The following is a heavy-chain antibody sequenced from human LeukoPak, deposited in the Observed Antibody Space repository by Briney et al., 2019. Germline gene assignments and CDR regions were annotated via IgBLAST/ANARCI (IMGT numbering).Heavy chain of an antibody. J-gene: IGHJ4*02. V-gene: IGHV1-18*01. D-gene: IGHD4-17*01. Sequence: ASVKVSCKASGYTFTSYGISWVRQATGQGLEWMGWIYSYNGNRNYAQKFQGRVTMTTDTSTSIAYMELRSLTSDDTAVYYCARLKNYGDYGYWGQGTLVTVSS. CDR3: ARLKNYGDYGY. CDR1: GYTFTSYG. CDR2: IYSYNGNR.